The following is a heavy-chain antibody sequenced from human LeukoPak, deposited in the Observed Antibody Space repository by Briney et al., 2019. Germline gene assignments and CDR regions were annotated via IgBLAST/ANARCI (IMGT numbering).Heavy chain of an antibody. J-gene: IGHJ4*02. CDR2: ISYDGSNK. D-gene: IGHD6-19*01. CDR1: GFTFSSYA. CDR3: ASSSSGWYKDYFDY. V-gene: IGHV3-30-3*01. Sequence: GGSLRLSCAASGFTFSSYAMHWVRQAPGKGLEWVAVISYDGSNKYYADSVKGRFTISRDNSKNTLYLQMNSLRAEDTAVYYCASSSSGWYKDYFDYWGQGTLVTVPS.